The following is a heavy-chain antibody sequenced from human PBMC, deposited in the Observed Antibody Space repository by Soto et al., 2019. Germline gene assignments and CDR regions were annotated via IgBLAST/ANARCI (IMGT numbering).Heavy chain of an antibody. CDR3: ATALGPTTGIDY. CDR2: VFQGANT. CDR1: GGSVTSASYY. J-gene: IGHJ4*02. V-gene: IGHV4-61*01. Sequence: SETLSLTCSVSGGSVTSASYYWSWIRQSPGKGLECIGYVFQGANTNYNPSLKGRVTISVDTSRNQFSLDLTSVTAADTAVYYCATALGPTTGIDYWGQGTLVTVSS. D-gene: IGHD2-8*02.